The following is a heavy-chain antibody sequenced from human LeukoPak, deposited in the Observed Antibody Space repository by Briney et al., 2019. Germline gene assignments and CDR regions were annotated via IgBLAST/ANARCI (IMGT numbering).Heavy chain of an antibody. CDR2: IYYSGST. V-gene: IGHV4-59*08. Sequence: SETLSLTCTVSGGSISSYYWSWIRQPPGKGLEWIGYIYYSGSTNYNPSLKSRVTISVDTSKNQFSLKLSSVTAADTAVYYCARLRYYYDSSGYPVYYFDYWSQGTLVTVSS. CDR3: ARLRYYYDSSGYPVYYFDY. CDR1: GGSISSYY. D-gene: IGHD3-22*01. J-gene: IGHJ4*02.